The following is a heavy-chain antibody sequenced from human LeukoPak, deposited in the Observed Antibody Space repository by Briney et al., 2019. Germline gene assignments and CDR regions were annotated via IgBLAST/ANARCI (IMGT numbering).Heavy chain of an antibody. CDR1: GFTFSSHA. J-gene: IGHJ4*02. CDR3: AKGKYSSGGVPDY. D-gene: IGHD6-19*01. CDR2: ISGGGEST. V-gene: IGHV3-23*01. Sequence: GGSLRLSCAASGFTFSSHAMNWVRQAPGKGLEWVSSISGGGESTYYADSVKGRFTVSRDNSKNTLYLQINSLRGEDTAVYYCAKGKYSSGGVPDYWGQGTLVTVSS.